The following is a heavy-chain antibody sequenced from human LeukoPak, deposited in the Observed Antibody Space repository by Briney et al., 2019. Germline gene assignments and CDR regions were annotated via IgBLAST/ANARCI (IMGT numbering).Heavy chain of an antibody. CDR2: FNPEDGET. V-gene: IGHV1-24*01. Sequence: RASVKVSCKVSGYTLTELSMHWVRQAPGKGLEWMGGFNPEDGETIYAQKLQGRVTMTTDTSTSTAYMELRSLRSDDTAVYYCAISSKFDIAAAGDFDYWGQGTLVTVSS. CDR1: GYTLTELS. D-gene: IGHD6-13*01. J-gene: IGHJ4*02. CDR3: AISSKFDIAAAGDFDY.